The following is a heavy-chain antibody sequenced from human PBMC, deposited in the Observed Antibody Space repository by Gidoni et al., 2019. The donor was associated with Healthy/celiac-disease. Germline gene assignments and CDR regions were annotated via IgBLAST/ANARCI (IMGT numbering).Heavy chain of an antibody. D-gene: IGHD2-15*01. J-gene: IGHJ4*02. CDR3: ARGWKVRGGSCYLQ. CDR1: GGSFSGYY. Sequence: QVQLQQWGAGLLKPSETLSLTCAVYGGSFSGYYWSWIRQPPGKGLEWIGEINHSGSTNYNPSLKSRVTISVDTSKNQFSLKLSSVTAADTAVYYCARGWKVRGGSCYLQWGQGTLVTVSS. V-gene: IGHV4-34*01. CDR2: INHSGST.